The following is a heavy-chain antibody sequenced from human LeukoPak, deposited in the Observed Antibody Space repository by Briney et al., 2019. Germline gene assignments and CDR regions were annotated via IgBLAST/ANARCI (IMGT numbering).Heavy chain of an antibody. V-gene: IGHV1-18*01. J-gene: IGHJ4*02. CDR2: ISAYNGNT. CDR3: ARDRGPVIYGDYEGY. CDR1: GYTFTSYG. Sequence: GASVKVSCKASGYTFTSYGISWVRQAPGQGLEWMGWISAYNGNTNYAQKLQGRVTMTTDTSTSTAYMELRSLRSDDTAVYYCARDRGPVIYGDYEGYWGQGTLVTVSS. D-gene: IGHD4-17*01.